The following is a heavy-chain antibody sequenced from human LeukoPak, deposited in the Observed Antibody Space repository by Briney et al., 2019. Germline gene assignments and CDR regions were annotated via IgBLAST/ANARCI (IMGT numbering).Heavy chain of an antibody. J-gene: IGHJ4*02. CDR2: ISSTSSYI. Sequence: GGSLRLSCAASGFKLFSEYSMNWVRQAPGKGLEWVSSISSTSSYIFYADSVKGRFTISRDNAKNSLYLQMNSLRAEDTAVYYCAIGIVGTTETTFDYWGQGTLVTVST. CDR1: GFKLFSEYS. V-gene: IGHV3-21*01. CDR3: AIGIVGTTETTFDY. D-gene: IGHD1-26*01.